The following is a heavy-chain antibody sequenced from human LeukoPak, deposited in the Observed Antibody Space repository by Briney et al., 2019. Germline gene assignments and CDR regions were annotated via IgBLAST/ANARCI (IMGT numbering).Heavy chain of an antibody. D-gene: IGHD3-10*01. CDR3: ARADYYGSGSNAFDI. J-gene: IGHJ3*02. V-gene: IGHV4-59*01. CDR1: GGSISSYF. Sequence: SENLSLTCTVSGGSISSYFCRWIRQPPGKGVEWTGYIYYSGSTNYNPSLKSRVTISVDTSKNQFSLKLSSVTAADTAVYYCARADYYGSGSNAFDIWGQGTMVTVSS. CDR2: IYYSGST.